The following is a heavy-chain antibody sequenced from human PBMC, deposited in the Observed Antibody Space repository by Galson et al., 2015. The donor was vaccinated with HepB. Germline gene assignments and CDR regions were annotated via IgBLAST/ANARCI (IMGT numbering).Heavy chain of an antibody. D-gene: IGHD6-13*01. CDR3: ARHAPPWPFTYSSSWYWDDY. J-gene: IGHJ4*02. Sequence: QSGAEVKKPGESLRIFCTGSGYSFTSYWISWVRQMPGKGLEWMGRIDPSDSYTNYSPSFQGHVTISADKSISTAYLQWSSLKASDTAMYYCARHAPPWPFTYSSSWYWDDYWGQGTLVTVSS. CDR1: GYSFTSYW. V-gene: IGHV5-10-1*01. CDR2: IDPSDSYT.